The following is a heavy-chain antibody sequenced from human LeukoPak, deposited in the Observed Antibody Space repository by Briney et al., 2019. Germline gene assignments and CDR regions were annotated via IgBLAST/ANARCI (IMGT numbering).Heavy chain of an antibody. V-gene: IGHV1-2*02. CDR3: ARDSRDLDAFDI. CDR1: GYTFTGYY. CDR2: INPNSGGT. J-gene: IGHJ3*02. Sequence: ASVKVSCKASGYTFTGYYMHWVRQAPGQGLEWMGWINPNSGGTNYAQKLQGRVTMTTDTSTSTAYMELRSLRSDDTAVYYCARDSRDLDAFDIWGQGTMVTVSS.